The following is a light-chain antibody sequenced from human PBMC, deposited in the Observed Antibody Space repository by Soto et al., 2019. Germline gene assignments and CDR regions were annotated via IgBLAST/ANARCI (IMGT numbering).Light chain of an antibody. J-gene: IGKJ1*01. V-gene: IGKV3-20*01. CDR1: QSVSSSY. CDR3: QQDVSSPQT. Sequence: EIVLTQSPGTLSLSPGERATLSCRASQSVSSSYLAWYQQKPGQAPRLLIYGASSRATGIPDRFSGSRSGTDFTLTISRLQPEDFATYYCQQDVSSPQTFGQGTKVEIK. CDR2: GAS.